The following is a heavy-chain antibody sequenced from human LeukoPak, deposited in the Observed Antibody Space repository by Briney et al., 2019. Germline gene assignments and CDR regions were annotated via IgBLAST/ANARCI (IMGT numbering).Heavy chain of an antibody. Sequence: SQTLSLTCAISGDSVSGNSTAYNWIRQSPSRGLEWLGRTYYRPKWYNDYAVSVKSRITINPDTSKNQLSLQLNSVTPDDTAVYYCARGGQGDGYSADEAFDFWGQGTMVTVSS. V-gene: IGHV6-1*01. CDR1: GDSVSGNSTA. CDR2: TYYRPKWYN. CDR3: ARGGQGDGYSADEAFDF. D-gene: IGHD5-24*01. J-gene: IGHJ3*01.